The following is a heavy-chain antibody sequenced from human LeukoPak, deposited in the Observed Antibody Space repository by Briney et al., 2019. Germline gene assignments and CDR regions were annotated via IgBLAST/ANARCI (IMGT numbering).Heavy chain of an antibody. CDR1: GFTFGGYA. J-gene: IGHJ2*01. CDR2: VSGNGAGT. Sequence: GGSLRLSCAASGFTFGGYAMSWVRQAPGKGLEWVSAVSGNGAGTFYTDSVKGRFTISRDNSRHTLYLQMDSLRAEDTAVYYCAKVWADYDFWSAYYWYFDLWGRGTLVTVSS. V-gene: IGHV3-23*01. D-gene: IGHD3-3*01. CDR3: AKVWADYDFWSAYYWYFDL.